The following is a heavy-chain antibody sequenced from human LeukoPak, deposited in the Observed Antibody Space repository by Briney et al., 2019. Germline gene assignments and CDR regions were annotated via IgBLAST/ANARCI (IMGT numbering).Heavy chain of an antibody. V-gene: IGHV3-23*01. D-gene: IGHD3-10*01. Sequence: GGSLRLSCAGSGFTFSSYAMSWVRQAPGKGLEWVSAISGSGGSTYYADSVKGRFTISRDNSKNTLYLQMNSLRAEDTAVYYCAKPGWFGELSHFDYWGQGTLVTVSS. CDR1: GFTFSSYA. CDR3: AKPGWFGELSHFDY. CDR2: ISGSGGST. J-gene: IGHJ4*02.